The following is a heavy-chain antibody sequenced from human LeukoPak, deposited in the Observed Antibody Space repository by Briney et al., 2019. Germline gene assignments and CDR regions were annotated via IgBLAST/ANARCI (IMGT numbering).Heavy chain of an antibody. J-gene: IGHJ4*02. Sequence: AGGSLRLSCAASGFAFSNYWMAWVRQAPGKGLEWVASIKEDESEQFQVDSVKGRFTISRDNAKDSLNLQMNSLRAEDTAIYYCARVGDGTSYYRSLDYWGQGTLVTVSS. CDR1: GFAFSNYW. CDR3: ARVGDGTSYYRSLDY. D-gene: IGHD2-2*02. CDR2: IKEDESEQ. V-gene: IGHV3-7*01.